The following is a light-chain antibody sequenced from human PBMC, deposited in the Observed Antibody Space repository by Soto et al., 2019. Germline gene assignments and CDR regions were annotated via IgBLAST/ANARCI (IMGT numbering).Light chain of an antibody. V-gene: IGLV2-8*01. J-gene: IGLJ1*01. CDR1: KSDIGAYDF. CDR3: KSYAGSNTYV. CDR2: EVV. Sequence: QSALTQPPSASGSPGQSVTISCTGTKSDIGAYDFVSWYQHHPGKAPRLIIYEVVQRPSGVPDRFSGSKSSNTASLTVSGLQAADEADYFCKSYAGSNTYVFGSGTKLTVL.